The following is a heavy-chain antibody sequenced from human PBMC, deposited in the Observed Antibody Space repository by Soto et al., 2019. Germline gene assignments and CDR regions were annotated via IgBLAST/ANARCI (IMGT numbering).Heavy chain of an antibody. V-gene: IGHV4-39*01. CDR3: ARLDEDLTCGGDCYYFDY. D-gene: IGHD2-21*01. CDR1: GFSLSSSIYY. Sequence: PSETLSLTCTFSGFSLSSSIYYLGWIRPPPGKGLEWIGSIYYSGSTYYNPSLKSRVTISVDTSKNQFSLKLSSVTAADTAVYYCARLDEDLTCGGDCYYFDYWGQGTLVTVS. CDR2: IYYSGST. J-gene: IGHJ4*02.